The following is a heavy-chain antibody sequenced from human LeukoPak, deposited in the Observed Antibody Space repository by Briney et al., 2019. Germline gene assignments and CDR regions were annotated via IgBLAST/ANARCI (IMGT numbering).Heavy chain of an antibody. V-gene: IGHV3-23*01. J-gene: IGHJ5*02. D-gene: IGHD3-22*01. CDR1: GFTFSSHG. CDR3: AKDPTHFRVWDSYDSTRLSS. Sequence: SGGSLRLSCAASGFTFSSHGMNWVRQAPGKGLEWVSGISPSGGITYYTDSVKGRFTISRDNSKNTVSLQMNSLRGEDTAVYYCAKDPTHFRVWDSYDSTRLSSWGQGTLATVSS. CDR2: ISPSGGIT.